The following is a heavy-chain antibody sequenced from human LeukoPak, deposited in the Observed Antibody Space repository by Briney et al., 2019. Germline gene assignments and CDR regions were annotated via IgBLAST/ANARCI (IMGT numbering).Heavy chain of an antibody. Sequence: GGPLRLSCAASGFTFSSYAMHWVRQAPGKGLEWVAVISYDGSNKYYADSVKGRFTISRDNSKNTLYLQMNSLRAEDTAVYYCASSYYDSSGYYLDDWGQGTLVTVSS. V-gene: IGHV3-30*01. J-gene: IGHJ4*02. CDR1: GFTFSSYA. CDR2: ISYDGSNK. CDR3: ASSYYDSSGYYLDD. D-gene: IGHD3-22*01.